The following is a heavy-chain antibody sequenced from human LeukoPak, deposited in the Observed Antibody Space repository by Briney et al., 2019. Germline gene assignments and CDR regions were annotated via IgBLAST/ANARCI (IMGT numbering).Heavy chain of an antibody. J-gene: IGHJ4*02. CDR2: IYYSGST. D-gene: IGHD3-16*02. CDR3: ARDPNYDYVWGSYRPYFDY. CDR1: GGSISSYY. V-gene: IGHV4-59*12. Sequence: SETLSLTCTVSGGSISSYYWSWIRQPPGKGLEWIGYIYYSGSTKYNPALKSRVTISVDTSKNQFSLKLSSVTAADTAVYYCARDPNYDYVWGSYRPYFDYWGQGTLVTVSS.